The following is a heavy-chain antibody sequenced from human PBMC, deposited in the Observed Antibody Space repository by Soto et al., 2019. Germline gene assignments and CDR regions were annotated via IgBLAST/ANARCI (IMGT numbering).Heavy chain of an antibody. CDR3: ASIGKNDYSNYEGPLDV. J-gene: IGHJ6*02. CDR1: GYTFSSYS. V-gene: IGHV1-18*04. CDR2: IRPHNGDT. D-gene: IGHD4-4*01. Sequence: GASVKVSCKASGYTFSSYSISWVRQAPGQGLEWMGWIRPHNGDTNYAQKFQGRVTMTTEASTRTAYMELRSLRSDDTAVYYCASIGKNDYSNYEGPLDVWGQGTTVTVSS.